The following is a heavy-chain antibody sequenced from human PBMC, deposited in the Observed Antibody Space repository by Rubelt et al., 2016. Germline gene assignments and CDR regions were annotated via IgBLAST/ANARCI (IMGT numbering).Heavy chain of an antibody. V-gene: IGHV4-34*01. CDR3: ARGQVLRFYYYGMDV. CDR1: GGSFSGYY. D-gene: IGHD3-3*01. J-gene: IGHJ6*02. CDR2: INHSGST. Sequence: QVQLQQWGAGLLKPSETLSLTCAVYGGSFSGYYWSWIRQPPGKGLEWIGEINHSGSTNYNPSLMSGATISVETSKNQCSLKRSSVTAADTAVYYCARGQVLRFYYYGMDVWGQGTTVTVSS.